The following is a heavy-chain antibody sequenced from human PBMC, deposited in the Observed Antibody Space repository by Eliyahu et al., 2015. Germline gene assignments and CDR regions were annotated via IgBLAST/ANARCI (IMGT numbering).Heavy chain of an antibody. V-gene: IGHV3-21*01. Sequence: EVQLVESGGGLVKPGGSLRLSCAASGFTFSSYSMNWVRQAPGKGLEWVSSISSSSSYIYYADSVKGRFTISRDNAKNSLYLQMNSLRAEDTAVYYCAMSIAAHGGFDYWGQGTLVTVSS. D-gene: IGHD6-6*01. CDR2: ISSSSSYI. J-gene: IGHJ4*02. CDR1: GFTFSSYS. CDR3: AMSIAAHGGFDY.